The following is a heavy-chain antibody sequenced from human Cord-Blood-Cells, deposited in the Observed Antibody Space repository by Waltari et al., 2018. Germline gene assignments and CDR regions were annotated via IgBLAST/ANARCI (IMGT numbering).Heavy chain of an antibody. CDR3: ARDYRRGGVRWFDP. Sequence: QVQLQESGPGLVKPSETLSLTCAVSGYSISSGYYWGWIRQPPGKGLEWIGSIYHSGSTYYNPSLKSRVTMSVDTSKNQFSLKLSSVTAADTAVYYCARDYRRGGVRWFDPWGQGTLVTVSS. D-gene: IGHD3-16*01. CDR2: IYHSGST. J-gene: IGHJ5*02. CDR1: GYSISSGYY. V-gene: IGHV4-38-2*02.